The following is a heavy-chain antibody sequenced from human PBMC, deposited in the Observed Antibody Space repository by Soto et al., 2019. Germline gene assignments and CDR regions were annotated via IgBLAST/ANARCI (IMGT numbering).Heavy chain of an antibody. V-gene: IGHV1-3*01. CDR2: INAGNGNT. J-gene: IGHJ5*02. CDR1: GYTFTSYA. CDR3: ARVSHPPSYSSSWYWFDP. D-gene: IGHD6-13*01. Sequence: GASVKVSCKASGYTFTSYAMHWVRQAPGQRLEWMGWINAGNGNTKYSQKFQGRVTITRDTSASTAYMELSSLRSEDTAVYYCARVSHPPSYSSSWYWFDPWGQGTLVTVSS.